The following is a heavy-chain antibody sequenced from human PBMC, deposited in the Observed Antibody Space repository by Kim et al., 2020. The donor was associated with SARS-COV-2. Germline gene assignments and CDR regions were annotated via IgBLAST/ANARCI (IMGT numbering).Heavy chain of an antibody. J-gene: IGHJ5*02. D-gene: IGHD1-1*01. CDR1: GFTFSSYG. V-gene: IGHV3-33*05. CDR3: ASGRRNTYSKEYWFDP. Sequence: GGSLRLSCAASGFTFSSYGMHWVRQAPGKGLEWVAVISYDGSTKYSADSVKGCSTISSDNSKNTLYQQMNSLSAEDTAVYYCASGRRNTYSKEYWFDPWGQGTLVTVSS. CDR2: ISYDGSTK.